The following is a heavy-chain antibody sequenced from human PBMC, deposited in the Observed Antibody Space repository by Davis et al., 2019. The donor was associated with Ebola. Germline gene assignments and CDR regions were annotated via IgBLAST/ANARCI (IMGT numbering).Heavy chain of an antibody. CDR2: IYYSGST. V-gene: IGHV4-39*01. CDR1: GGSISSSSYY. D-gene: IGHD4-23*01. Sequence: MPSETLSLTCTVSGGSISSSSYYWGWIRQPPGKGLEWIGSIYYSGSTYYNPSLKSRVTISVDTSKNQFSLKLSSVTAADTAVYYCASSIDYGGNVFYYYYYGMDVWGQGTTVTVSS. J-gene: IGHJ6*02. CDR3: ASSIDYGGNVFYYYYYGMDV.